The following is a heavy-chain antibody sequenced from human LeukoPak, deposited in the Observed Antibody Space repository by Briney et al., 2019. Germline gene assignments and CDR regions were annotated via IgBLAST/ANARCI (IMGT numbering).Heavy chain of an antibody. D-gene: IGHD6-19*01. CDR1: GGSISSYY. CDR2: IYYSGST. V-gene: IGHV4-59*08. CDR3: ARYIPGYSSGWYFVAH. Sequence: SETLSLTCTVSGGSISSYYWSWIRQPPGKGLEWIGYIYYSGSTNYNPSLKSRVTISVDTSKNQFPLKLSSVTAADTAVYYCARYIPGYSSGWYFVAHWGQGTLVTVSS. J-gene: IGHJ4*02.